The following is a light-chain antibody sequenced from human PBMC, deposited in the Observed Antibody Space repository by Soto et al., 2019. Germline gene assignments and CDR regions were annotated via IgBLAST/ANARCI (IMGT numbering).Light chain of an antibody. CDR1: QSISSW. CDR3: QQYENYWT. J-gene: IGKJ1*01. CDR2: DAS. Sequence: DIQMTQSPSTLSATAGDRVTITCRASQSISSWLAWYQHKPGKAPKLLIYDASNLDSGVPSRFSGSGSGTEFSLAISNLQPDYCATYYCQQYENYWTFGQGTRVEIK. V-gene: IGKV1-5*01.